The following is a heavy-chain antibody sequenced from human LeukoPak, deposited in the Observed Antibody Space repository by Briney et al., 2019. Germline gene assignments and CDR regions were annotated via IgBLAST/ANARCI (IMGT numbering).Heavy chain of an antibody. J-gene: IGHJ4*02. D-gene: IGHD2/OR15-2a*01. CDR3: AGHHPRNTVDF. CDR2: VSYSGTT. V-gene: IGHV4-59*08. Sequence: SETLSLTCSVSGVTINTYYWSWIRQPPGKGLEWIGYVSYSGTTNYNPSLKSRVTISLDTSKNQFSLKLSSVTAADTAVYYCAGHHPRNTVDFWGQGTLVTVSS. CDR1: GVTINTYY.